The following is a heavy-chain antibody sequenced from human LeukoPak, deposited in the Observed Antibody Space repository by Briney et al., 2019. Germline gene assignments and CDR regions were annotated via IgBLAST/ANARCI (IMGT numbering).Heavy chain of an antibody. J-gene: IGHJ3*02. D-gene: IGHD3-22*01. CDR2: ISYDGSNK. V-gene: IGHV3-30*18. CDR1: GLTFSSYG. CDR3: AKGITMIVVVIGAFDI. Sequence: GGSLRLACAASGLTFSSYGVHWVRQAPGKGLEWVAAISYDGSNKYYADSVKGRFTISRDNSKNTLYLQMNSLRAEDTAVYYCAKGITMIVVVIGAFDIWGQGTMVTVSS.